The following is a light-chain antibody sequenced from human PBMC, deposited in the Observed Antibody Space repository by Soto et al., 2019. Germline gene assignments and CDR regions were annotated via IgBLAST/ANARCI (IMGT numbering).Light chain of an antibody. CDR2: EVT. V-gene: IGLV2-14*01. Sequence: QSALTKPASVSGSPGQSITISCTGTSSDVGGYNYVSWYQQHPGKAPKLVIYEVTKRPSGVSNRFSGSKSGNTASLTISGLQAEDETDYYCSSYTSTNHVVFGGGTQLTVL. J-gene: IGLJ2*01. CDR1: SSDVGGYNY. CDR3: SSYTSTNHVV.